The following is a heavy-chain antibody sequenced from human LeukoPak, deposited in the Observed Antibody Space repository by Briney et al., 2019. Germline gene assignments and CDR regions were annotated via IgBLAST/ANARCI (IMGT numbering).Heavy chain of an antibody. J-gene: IGHJ4*02. D-gene: IGHD3-22*01. CDR3: TRSYDNSGYYSEPTTFNFDY. V-gene: IGHV3-73*01. CDR2: IRSKANSYAT. CDR1: GFTFSGSA. Sequence: GGSLRLSCAASGFTFSGSAMHWVRQASGKGLEWVGRIRSKANSYATAYAASVKGRFTISRDDSKNTAYLQMNSLKTEDTAVYYCTRSYDNSGYYSEPTTFNFDYWGQGTLVTVSS.